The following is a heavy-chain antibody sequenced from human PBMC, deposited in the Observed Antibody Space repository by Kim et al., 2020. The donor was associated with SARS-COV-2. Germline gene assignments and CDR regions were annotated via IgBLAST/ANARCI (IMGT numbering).Heavy chain of an antibody. CDR2: INAGNGNT. J-gene: IGHJ4*02. CDR3: ARARASASGWYNYDY. CDR1: GYTFTSYA. Sequence: ASVKVSCKASGYTFTSYAMHWVRQAPGQRLEWMGWINAGNGNTKYSQKFQGRVTITRDTSASTAYMELSSLRSEDTAVYYCARARASASGWYNYDYWGQGTLVTVSS. V-gene: IGHV1-3*01. D-gene: IGHD6-19*01.